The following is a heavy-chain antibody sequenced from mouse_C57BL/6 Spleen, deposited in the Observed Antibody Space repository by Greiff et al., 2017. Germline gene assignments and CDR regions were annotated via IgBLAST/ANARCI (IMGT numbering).Heavy chain of an antibody. V-gene: IGHV1-15*01. J-gene: IGHJ2*01. Sequence: QVQLQQSGAELVRPGASVTLSCKASGYTFTDYEMHWVKQTPVHGLEWIGAIDPETGGTAYNQKFKGKAILTADKSSSTAYMELRSLTSADSAVYYCTTPLGYWGQGTTLTVSS. CDR1: GYTFTDYE. CDR3: TTPLGY. CDR2: IDPETGGT.